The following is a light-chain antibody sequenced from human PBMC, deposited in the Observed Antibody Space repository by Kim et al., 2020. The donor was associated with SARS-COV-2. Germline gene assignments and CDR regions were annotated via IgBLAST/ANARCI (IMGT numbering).Light chain of an antibody. CDR3: QSYDSSLSGSV. V-gene: IGLV1-40*01. J-gene: IGLJ2*01. CDR2: GNS. Sequence: QTVTLSGTGRSTNIGACYDVNWYQQLPRTAPKLLIYGNSTRPSGVTERSSGSKSGPSASLTITGIQAEDEADYYCQSYDSSLSGSVFGGGTQMTVL. CDR1: STNIGACYD.